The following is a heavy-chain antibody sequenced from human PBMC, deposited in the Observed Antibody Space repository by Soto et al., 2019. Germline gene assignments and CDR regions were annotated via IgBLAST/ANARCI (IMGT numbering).Heavy chain of an antibody. CDR2: IWYDGSNK. Sequence: RQLSCAASRFTFSSYGMHWVRQAPGKGLEWVAVIWYDGSNKYYADSVKGRFTISRDNSKNTLYLQMNSLRAEDMAVYYCARVGPLILVVRAAMGCMDVSGPATTVTVSS. CDR1: RFTFSSYG. V-gene: IGHV3-33*01. D-gene: IGHD2-2*01. CDR3: ARVGPLILVVRAAMGCMDV. J-gene: IGHJ6*02.